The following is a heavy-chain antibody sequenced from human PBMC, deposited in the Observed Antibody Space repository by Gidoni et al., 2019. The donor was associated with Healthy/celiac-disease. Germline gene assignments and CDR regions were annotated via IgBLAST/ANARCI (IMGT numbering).Heavy chain of an antibody. Sequence: QVQLVESGGGLVKPGGSLRLSCAASGFTFSDYYMSWIRQAPGKGLEWVSYISSSSSYTNYADSVKGRFTISRDNAKNSLYLQMNSLRAEDTAVYYCARDSSIIYGDYSLFDYWGQGTLVTVSS. CDR1: GFTFSDYY. D-gene: IGHD4-17*01. V-gene: IGHV3-11*06. J-gene: IGHJ4*02. CDR3: ARDSSIIYGDYSLFDY. CDR2: ISSSSSYT.